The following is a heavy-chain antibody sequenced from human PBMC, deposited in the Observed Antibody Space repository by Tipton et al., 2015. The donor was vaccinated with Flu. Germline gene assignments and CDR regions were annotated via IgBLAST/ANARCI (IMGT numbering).Heavy chain of an antibody. J-gene: IGHJ6*03. Sequence: TLSLTCAVYGGSFSGYYWSWIRQPPGKGLEWIGEINHSGSTNYNPSLKSRVTISVDTSKNQFSLKLSSVTAADTAVYYCARGRGWLLRGGYYMDVWGKGTTVTVSS. CDR2: INHSGST. CDR1: GGSFSGYY. D-gene: IGHD2-21*02. CDR3: ARGRGWLLRGGYYMDV. V-gene: IGHV4-34*01.